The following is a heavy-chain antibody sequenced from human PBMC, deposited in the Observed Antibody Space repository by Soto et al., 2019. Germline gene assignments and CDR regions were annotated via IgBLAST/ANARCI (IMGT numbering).Heavy chain of an antibody. CDR1: GFTFSSYA. CDR2: ISGRGDST. J-gene: IGHJ4*02. CDR3: AKGLDHGDYPSDY. Sequence: GGSLRLSCAASGFTFSSYAMSWVRQAPGKGLEWVSGISGRGDSTYYADSVKGRFTISRDNSKNTLYLQMNSLRAEDTAVYYCAKGLDHGDYPSDYWGQGTLVTVSS. V-gene: IGHV3-23*01. D-gene: IGHD4-17*01.